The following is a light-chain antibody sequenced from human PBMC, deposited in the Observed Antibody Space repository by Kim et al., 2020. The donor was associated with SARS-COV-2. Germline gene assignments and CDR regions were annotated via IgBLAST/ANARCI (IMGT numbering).Light chain of an antibody. CDR3: QVWDSSSDHPAFV. V-gene: IGLV3-21*04. CDR2: YDS. Sequence: SYELTQPPSVSVAPGKTARITCGGNNIGSKSVHWYQQKPGQAPVLVIYYDSDRPSGIPERFSGSNSGNTATLTISRVEAGDEADYYCQVWDSSSDHPAFVFETGTKV. CDR1: NIGSKS. J-gene: IGLJ1*01.